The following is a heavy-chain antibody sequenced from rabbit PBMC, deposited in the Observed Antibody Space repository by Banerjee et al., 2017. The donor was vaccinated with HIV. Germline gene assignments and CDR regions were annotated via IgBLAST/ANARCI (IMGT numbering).Heavy chain of an antibody. CDR2: IYTGSSGKT. J-gene: IGHJ4*01. V-gene: IGHV1S45*01. Sequence: QQQLEESGGGLVKPGGTLTLTCKASGIDFSSYYYMCWVRQAPGKGLEWIGCIYTGSSGKTYYASWAKGRFTISKTSSTTVTLQMTSLTAADTATYFCARDVVAGDGYALWGPGTLVTVS. CDR1: GIDFSSYYY. CDR3: ARDVVAGDGYAL. D-gene: IGHD6-1*01.